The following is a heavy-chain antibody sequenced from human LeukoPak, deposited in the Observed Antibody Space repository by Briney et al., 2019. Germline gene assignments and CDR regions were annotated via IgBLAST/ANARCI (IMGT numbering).Heavy chain of an antibody. D-gene: IGHD2-21*01. Sequence: GESLKISCKGSGYSFTSYWIGWVRQMPGKGLEWMGIIYPGDSDTRYSPSFQGQVTISADKSISTAYLQWSSLKASDTAMYYCARQLVWGGGGDNWFDPWGQGTLVTVSS. V-gene: IGHV5-51*01. CDR2: IYPGDSDT. CDR3: ARQLVWGGGGDNWFDP. CDR1: GYSFTSYW. J-gene: IGHJ5*02.